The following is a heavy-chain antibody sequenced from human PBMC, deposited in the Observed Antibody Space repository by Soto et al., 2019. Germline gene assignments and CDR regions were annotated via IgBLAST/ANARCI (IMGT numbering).Heavy chain of an antibody. CDR3: AKPYYGAGSYYPDAFDV. CDR1: GFSFSSYA. D-gene: IGHD3-10*01. CDR2: ISHDGSNT. Sequence: QVQLVESGGGVVQPGTSLTLSCGASGFSFSSYAMNWVRQAPGKGLEWVAVISHDGSNTYYGDSVKGRFTISRDNSENTLFLQMNSPRAEDTAVYYCAKPYYGAGSYYPDAFDVWGQGTSVTVSS. J-gene: IGHJ3*01. V-gene: IGHV3-30*18.